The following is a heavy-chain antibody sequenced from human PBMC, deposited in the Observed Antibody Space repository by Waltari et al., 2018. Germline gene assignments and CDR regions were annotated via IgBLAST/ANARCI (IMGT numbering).Heavy chain of an antibody. J-gene: IGHJ4*02. Sequence: QVQLVQSGAEVKEPGASVKVSCKISGYSFTAYYIHWVRQAPGQGLAWMGWVNPLAGGTAYAQKFKGRVTMTADKSVNTVYMDLNNLRSDDTAVYFCARDGLAVAALDYWGQGTLVTVSS. CDR1: GYSFTAYY. V-gene: IGHV1-2*02. CDR2: VNPLAGGT. D-gene: IGHD6-19*01. CDR3: ARDGLAVAALDY.